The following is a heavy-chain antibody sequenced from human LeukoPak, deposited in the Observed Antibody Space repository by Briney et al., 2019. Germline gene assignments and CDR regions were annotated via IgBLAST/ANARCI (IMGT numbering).Heavy chain of an antibody. CDR3: ARDPTYIPVAGTNLGNGMDV. CDR2: INPQNGDT. CDR1: GYTFTGYY. J-gene: IGHJ6*02. D-gene: IGHD6-19*01. Sequence: ASVKVSCKASGYTFTGYYIHWVRQAPGQGLECVGWINPQNGDTYSTEKFQGRVAMTRDTSISTAYMELSRLRSDDTAVYYCARDPTYIPVAGTNLGNGMDVWGQGTTVTVSS. V-gene: IGHV1-2*02.